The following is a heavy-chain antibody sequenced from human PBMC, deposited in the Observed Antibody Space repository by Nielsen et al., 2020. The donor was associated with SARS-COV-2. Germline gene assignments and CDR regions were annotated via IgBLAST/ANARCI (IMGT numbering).Heavy chain of an antibody. CDR2: IKQDGSEK. J-gene: IGHJ6*02. CDR3: AREIAVAGMDV. Sequence: GESLISCAASGFTFSSYGMHWVRQAPGKGLEWVANIKQDGSEKYYVDSVKGRFTISRDNAKNSLYLQMNSLRAEDTAVYYCAREIAVAGMDVWGQGTTVTVSS. V-gene: IGHV3-7*03. CDR1: GFTFSSYG. D-gene: IGHD6-19*01.